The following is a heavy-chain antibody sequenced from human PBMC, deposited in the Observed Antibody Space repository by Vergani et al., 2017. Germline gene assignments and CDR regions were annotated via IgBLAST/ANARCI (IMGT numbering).Heavy chain of an antibody. V-gene: IGHV3-30-3*01. CDR1: GFTFSSYA. Sequence: QVQLVESGGGVVQPGRSLRLSCAASGFTFSSYAMHWVRQAPGKGLEWVAVISYVGSNKYYADSVKGRFTISRDNSKNTLYLQMNSLRAEDTAVYYCARSGITMVRGAEDYWGQGTLVTVSS. CDR3: ARSGITMVRGAEDY. J-gene: IGHJ4*02. CDR2: ISYVGSNK. D-gene: IGHD3-10*01.